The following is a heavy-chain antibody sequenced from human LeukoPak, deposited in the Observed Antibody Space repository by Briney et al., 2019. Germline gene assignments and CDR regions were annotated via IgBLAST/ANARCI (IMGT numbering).Heavy chain of an antibody. V-gene: IGHV3-43*01. CDR1: GFTFDDYT. CDR3: AKDIGGYCSGGSCYSGGAFDI. Sequence: TGGSLRLSCAASGFTFDDYTMHWVRQAPGKGLEWVSLISWDGGSTYYADSVKGRFTISRDNSKNSLYLQMNSLGTEDTALYYCAKDIGGYCSGGSCYSGGAFDIWGQGTMVTVSS. J-gene: IGHJ3*02. CDR2: ISWDGGST. D-gene: IGHD2-15*01.